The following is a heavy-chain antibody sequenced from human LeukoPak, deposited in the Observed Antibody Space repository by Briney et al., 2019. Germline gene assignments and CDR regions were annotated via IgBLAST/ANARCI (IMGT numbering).Heavy chain of an antibody. V-gene: IGHV3-30*18. Sequence: PGGSLRLSCAASGFTFSSYGMHWVRQAPGKGLEWVAVISYDGSNKYYADSVKGRFTISRDNSKNTLYLQMNSLRAEDTAVYYCAKDLAAAGLRWGQGTLVTVSS. CDR2: ISYDGSNK. CDR3: AKDLAAAGLR. CDR1: GFTFSSYG. J-gene: IGHJ4*02. D-gene: IGHD6-13*01.